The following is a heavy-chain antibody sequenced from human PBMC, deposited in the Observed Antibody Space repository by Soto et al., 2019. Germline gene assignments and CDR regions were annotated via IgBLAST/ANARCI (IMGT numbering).Heavy chain of an antibody. J-gene: IGHJ6*02. CDR2: IIPIFGTA. CDR1: GGTFSSYA. D-gene: IGHD6-6*01. V-gene: IGHV1-69*01. Sequence: QVQLVQSGAEVKKPGSSVKVSCKASGGTFSSYAISLVRQAPGQGLEWMGGIIPIFGTANYAQKFQGRVTITADESTSTAYMELSSLRSEDTAVYYCARGGSIAARGNYYYGMDVWGQGTTVTVSS. CDR3: ARGGSIAARGNYYYGMDV.